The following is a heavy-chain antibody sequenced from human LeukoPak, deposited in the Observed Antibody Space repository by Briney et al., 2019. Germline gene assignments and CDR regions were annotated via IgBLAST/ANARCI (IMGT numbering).Heavy chain of an antibody. CDR2: IYYSGST. CDR1: GGSITSYF. CDR3: ARLGGSNGY. Sequence: SETLSLTCTVSGGSITSYFWSWVRQPPGKGREGVGYIYYSGSTDYTPSLKSRVTISVDTSKNQFSLKLSSVTAADTAVYYCARLGGSNGYWGQGTLVTVSS. V-gene: IGHV4-59*01. J-gene: IGHJ4*02. D-gene: IGHD5-24*01.